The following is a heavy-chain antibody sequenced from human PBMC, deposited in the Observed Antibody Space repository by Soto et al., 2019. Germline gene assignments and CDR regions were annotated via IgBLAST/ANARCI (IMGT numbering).Heavy chain of an antibody. CDR2: ISGSGGST. J-gene: IGHJ4*02. Sequence: GGSLRLSCAASGFTFSSYAMSWVRQAPGKGLEWVSAISGSGGSTYYADSVKGRFTISRDNSKNTLYLQMNSLRAEDTAVYYCAKDAIRGRYCSSTSCYVALFDYWCQGTLVTVSS. CDR3: AKDAIRGRYCSSTSCYVALFDY. CDR1: GFTFSSYA. D-gene: IGHD2-2*01. V-gene: IGHV3-23*01.